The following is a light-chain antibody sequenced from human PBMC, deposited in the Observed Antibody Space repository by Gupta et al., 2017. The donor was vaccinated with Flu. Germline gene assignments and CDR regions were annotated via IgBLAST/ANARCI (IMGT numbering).Light chain of an antibody. V-gene: IGKV3-20*01. CDR1: QSVSSSY. CDR2: GAS. Sequence: EIVLTQYPGTLSLSPGERATLSCRASQSVSSSYLAWYQQKPGQAPRLLIYGASSRATGIPDRFSGSGSGTDFTLTISRLEPEDFAVYYCQQYGSSPKFTFGPGTKVDIK. CDR3: QQYGSSPKFT. J-gene: IGKJ3*01.